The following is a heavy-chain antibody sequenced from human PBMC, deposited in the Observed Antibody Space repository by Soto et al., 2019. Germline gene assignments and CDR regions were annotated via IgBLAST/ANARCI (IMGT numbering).Heavy chain of an antibody. CDR2: VRGNSYGA. D-gene: IGHD2-8*01. V-gene: IGHV3-23*01. Sequence: GGSLRLSCAASGFMFENYAMIWVRQAPGKGLEWVATVRGNSYGAYYADSVRGRFIISRDNSKNTMSLQLNSLRGDDTAIYYCAKGKSENGVDWLDPWGPGTLVTVYS. J-gene: IGHJ5*02. CDR1: GFMFENYA. CDR3: AKGKSENGVDWLDP.